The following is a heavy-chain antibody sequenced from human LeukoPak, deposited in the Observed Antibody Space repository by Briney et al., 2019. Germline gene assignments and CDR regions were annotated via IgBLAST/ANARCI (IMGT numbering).Heavy chain of an antibody. CDR1: GYTFTSYG. J-gene: IGHJ6*03. V-gene: IGHV1-2*02. Sequence: ASVKVSCKASGYTFTSYGISWVRQAPGQGLEWMGWMNPNSGGTNYAQRFQGRVTMTRDTSIGTAYMELSSLRSEDTAVYYCARGLRYFDWLVDYYYMDVWGKGTTVTISS. D-gene: IGHD3-9*01. CDR3: ARGLRYFDWLVDYYYMDV. CDR2: MNPNSGGT.